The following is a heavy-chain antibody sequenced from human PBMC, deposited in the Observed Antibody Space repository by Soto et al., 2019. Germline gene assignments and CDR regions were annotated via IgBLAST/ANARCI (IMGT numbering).Heavy chain of an antibody. V-gene: IGHV4-4*07. CDR1: GGSISSYY. CDR2: IYTSGST. J-gene: IGHJ5*02. Sequence: SETLSLTCTVSGGSISSYYWSWIRQPAGKGLEWIGRIYTSGSTNYNPSLKGRVTMSVDTSKNQFSLKLSSVTAADTAVYYCARDPSSGPSGWFDPWGQGTLVTVSS. CDR3: ARDPSSGPSGWFDP.